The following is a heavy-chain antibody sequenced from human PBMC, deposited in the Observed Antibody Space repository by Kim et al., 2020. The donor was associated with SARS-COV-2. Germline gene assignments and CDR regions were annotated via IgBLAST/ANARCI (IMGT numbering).Heavy chain of an antibody. CDR2: IYYSGST. D-gene: IGHD1-26*01. J-gene: IGHJ4*02. CDR1: GGSISSYY. V-gene: IGHV4-59*01. CDR3: AREARWELPTTV. Sequence: SETLSLTCTVSGGSISSYYWSWIRQPPGKGLEWIGYIYYSGSTNYNPSLKSRVTISVDTSKNQFSLKLSSVTAADTAVYYCAREARWELPTTVWGQGTLVTVSS.